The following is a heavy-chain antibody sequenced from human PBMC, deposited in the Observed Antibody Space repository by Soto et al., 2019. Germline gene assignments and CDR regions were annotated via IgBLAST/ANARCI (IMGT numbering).Heavy chain of an antibody. J-gene: IGHJ4*02. CDR1: GFTFSSYG. V-gene: IGHV3-33*01. CDR3: ASNPIYSSGWFPFDY. Sequence: VGSLRLSCAASGFTFSSYGMHWVRQAPGKGLEWVAVIWYDGSNKYYADSVKGRFTISRDNSKNTLYLQMNSLRAEDTAVYYCASNPIYSSGWFPFDYWGQGTLVTVSS. D-gene: IGHD6-19*01. CDR2: IWYDGSNK.